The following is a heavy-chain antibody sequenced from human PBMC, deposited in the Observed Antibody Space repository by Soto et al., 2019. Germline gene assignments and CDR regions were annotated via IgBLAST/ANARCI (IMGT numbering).Heavy chain of an antibody. J-gene: IGHJ5*02. V-gene: IGHV4-30-2*01. CDR2: MYHSGST. D-gene: IGHD3-10*01. CDR3: ASRSSGSTGPWFDP. Sequence: SETLSLTCAVSGGSIRSGGCSWSWIRQPPGKGLEWIGYMYHSGSTYYNPSLKSRVTMSIDRSKNQFSLKLSSVTAADTAAYYCASRSSGSTGPWFDPWGQGTLVTVSS. CDR1: GGSIRSGGCS.